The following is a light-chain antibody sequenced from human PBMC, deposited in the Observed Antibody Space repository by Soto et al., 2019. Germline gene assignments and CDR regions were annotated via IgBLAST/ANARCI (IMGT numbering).Light chain of an antibody. J-gene: IGKJ1*01. V-gene: IGKV1-5*01. CDR3: QQYNRYSWT. Sequence: DIQMTQSPSPLSASVGDRVTITCRASQSLSSWLAWYQQKPGKAPKLLIYDSSSLESGVPSRFSGSGSGTEYTLTIRSLQPDDFATYYSQQYNRYSWTFGQGTKVEIK. CDR1: QSLSSW. CDR2: DSS.